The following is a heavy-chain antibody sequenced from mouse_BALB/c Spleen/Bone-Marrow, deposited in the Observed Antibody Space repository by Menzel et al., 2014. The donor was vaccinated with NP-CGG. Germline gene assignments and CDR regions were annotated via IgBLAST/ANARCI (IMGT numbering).Heavy chain of an antibody. J-gene: IGHJ4*01. V-gene: IGHV1-4*01. Sequence: QVQLQQSGAELARPGASVKMSCKASGYTFTTYTMHWVKQRPGQGLEWIGYINPSSGYTNYIQKFKDKATLTADKSSSTAYMQLSSLTSEDSALYYCARSFYAMDYWGQGTSVTVSS. CDR1: GYTFTTYT. CDR2: INPSSGYT. CDR3: ARSFYAMDY.